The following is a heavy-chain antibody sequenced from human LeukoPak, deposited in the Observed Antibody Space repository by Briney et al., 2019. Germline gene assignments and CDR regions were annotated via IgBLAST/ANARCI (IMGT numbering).Heavy chain of an antibody. D-gene: IGHD6-19*01. J-gene: IGHJ4*02. CDR1: GFTFSSHW. CDR2: IYGGGST. V-gene: IGHV3-53*01. CDR3: ASWPGGWYGEDS. Sequence: GGSLRLSCAASGFTFSSHWMSWVRQAPGKGLEWVSVIYGGGSTYYADSVKGRFTISRDTPKNTLYLQMNSLRVEDTAVYYCASWPGGWYGEDSWGQGTLVTVSS.